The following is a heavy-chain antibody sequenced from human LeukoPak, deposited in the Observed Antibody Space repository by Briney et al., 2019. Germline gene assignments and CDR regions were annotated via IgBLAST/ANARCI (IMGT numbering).Heavy chain of an antibody. J-gene: IGHJ5*02. CDR1: GGSFSGYY. D-gene: IGHD4-23*01. CDR2: INHSGST. CDR3: ARAWSVGWFDP. Sequence: KASETLSLTCAVYGGSFSGYYWSWIRQPPGKGLEWIGEINHSGSTNYNPSLKSRVTISVDTSKNQFSLKLSSVTAADTAVYYCARAWSVGWFDPWGQGTLVTVSS. V-gene: IGHV4-34*01.